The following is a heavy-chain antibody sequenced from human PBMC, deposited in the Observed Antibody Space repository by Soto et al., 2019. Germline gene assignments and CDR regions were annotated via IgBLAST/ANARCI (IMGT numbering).Heavy chain of an antibody. D-gene: IGHD6-25*01. CDR1: GYTFTSYD. CDR3: ATERAAAGTGRVDP. Sequence: QVKLVQSGAEVKKPGASVKVSCKASGYTFTSYDINWVRQATGQGLEWTGWMNPNRRNTDYAQKFQGRATMTRSTSITTAYMERSSLRSEGTAVYYWATERAAAGTGRVDPWGQGARVSVSS. CDR2: MNPNRRNT. J-gene: IGHJ5*02. V-gene: IGHV1-8*01.